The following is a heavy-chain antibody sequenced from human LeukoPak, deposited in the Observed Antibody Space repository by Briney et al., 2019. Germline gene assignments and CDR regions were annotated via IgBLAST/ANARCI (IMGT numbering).Heavy chain of an antibody. D-gene: IGHD4-11*01. CDR1: GGSISSGGYY. V-gene: IGHV4-31*03. Sequence: PSETLSLTCTVSGGSISSGGYYWSWIRQHPGKGLECIGYIYYSGSTYYNPSLKSRVTISVDTSKNQFSLKLSSVTAADTAVYYCARGKGLHLFDYWGQGTLVTVSS. CDR3: ARGKGLHLFDY. J-gene: IGHJ4*02. CDR2: IYYSGST.